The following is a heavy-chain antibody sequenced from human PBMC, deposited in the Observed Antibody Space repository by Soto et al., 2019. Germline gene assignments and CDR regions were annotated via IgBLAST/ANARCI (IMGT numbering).Heavy chain of an antibody. CDR1: GFTFDDYA. J-gene: IGHJ4*02. D-gene: IGHD6-13*01. V-gene: IGHV3-9*01. CDR3: AKAPYSGSWYYFDY. CDR2: LSWNSGSI. Sequence: PGGSLRLSCAASGFTFDDYAMHWVRQAPGEGLEWVSGLSWNSGSIGYADSVKGRFTISRDNAKNSLYLQMNSLRAEDTALYYCAKAPYSGSWYYFDYWGQGTLVTVSS.